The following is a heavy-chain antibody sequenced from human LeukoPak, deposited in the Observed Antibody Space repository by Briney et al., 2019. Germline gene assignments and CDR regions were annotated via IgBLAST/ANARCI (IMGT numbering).Heavy chain of an antibody. J-gene: IGHJ3*02. D-gene: IGHD3-10*01. CDR3: ARDRGGSAFDI. CDR1: GFTFSGHA. V-gene: IGHV3-30-3*01. Sequence: SGGSLRLSCAASGFTFSGHAMHWVRQAPGKGLEWVALISFDETNKYYADSVKGRFTISRDNAKNTLYLQMNSLRAEDTAVYHCARDRGGSAFDILGQGTMVTVSS. CDR2: ISFDETNK.